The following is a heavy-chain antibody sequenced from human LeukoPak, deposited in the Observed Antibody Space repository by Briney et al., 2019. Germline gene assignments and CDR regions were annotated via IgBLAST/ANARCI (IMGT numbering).Heavy chain of an antibody. CDR3: ARTPAAQLRRHYFDY. CDR1: GFTFSSYS. CDR2: ISSSSGYI. J-gene: IGHJ4*02. V-gene: IGHV3-21*01. D-gene: IGHD6-13*01. Sequence: GGSLRLSCAASGFTFSSYSMNWVRQAPGKGLEWVSSISSSSGYIYYADSVKGRFTISRDNAKNSLYLQMNSLRAEDTAVYYCARTPAAQLRRHYFDYWGQGTLVTVSS.